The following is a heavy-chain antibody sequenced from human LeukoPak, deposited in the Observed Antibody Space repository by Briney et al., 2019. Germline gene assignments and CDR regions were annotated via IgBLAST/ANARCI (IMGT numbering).Heavy chain of an antibody. Sequence: SETLSLTCTVSGGSISSYYWSWVRQPPGQGLEWIGCIYYIGSTNYNPSLKSRVAISVDTSKNQFSLKLSSVTAADAAVYYCARHGGAYSFDSWGQGTLVTVSS. CDR3: ARHGGAYSFDS. J-gene: IGHJ4*02. V-gene: IGHV4-59*08. CDR1: GGSISSYY. D-gene: IGHD4-11*01. CDR2: IYYIGST.